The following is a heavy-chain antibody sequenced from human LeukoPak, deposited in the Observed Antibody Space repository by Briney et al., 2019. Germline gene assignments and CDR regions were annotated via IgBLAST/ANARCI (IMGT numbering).Heavy chain of an antibody. D-gene: IGHD2-21*02. V-gene: IGHV4-34*01. Sequence: PSETLSLTCAVYGGSFSGYYWSWIRQPPGKGLEWIGENNHSGSTNYNPSLKSRVTISVDTSKNQFSLKLSSVTAADTAVYYCARGLLEIVVVTDAFDIWGQGTMVTVSS. J-gene: IGHJ3*02. CDR2: NNHSGST. CDR3: ARGLLEIVVVTDAFDI. CDR1: GGSFSGYY.